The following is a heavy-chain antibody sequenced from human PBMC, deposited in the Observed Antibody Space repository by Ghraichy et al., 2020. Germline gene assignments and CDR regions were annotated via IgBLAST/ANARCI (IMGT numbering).Heavy chain of an antibody. Sequence: SGPTLVKPTQTLTLTCTFSGFSLSTSGVGVGWIRQPPGKALEWLALIYWDDDKRYSPSLRSRLTLTKDTSKNQVVLTMTNMDPVDTASYYCARQEITLVQGVKNYYFDYWGQGTPVTVSS. CDR2: IYWDDDK. CDR3: ARQEITLVQGVKNYYFDY. J-gene: IGHJ4*02. V-gene: IGHV2-5*02. CDR1: GFSLSTSGVG. D-gene: IGHD3-10*01.